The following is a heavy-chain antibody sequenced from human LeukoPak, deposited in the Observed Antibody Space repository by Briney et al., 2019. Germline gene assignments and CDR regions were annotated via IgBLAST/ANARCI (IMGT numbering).Heavy chain of an antibody. CDR3: ARHSSDSSGYLLDY. V-gene: IGHV4-59*08. D-gene: IGHD3-22*01. J-gene: IGHJ4*02. CDR1: NGSISYYY. Sequence: SETLSLTCTVSNGSISYYYWSWIRQPPGKGLEWIGYIYYSGSTNCNPSLKGRVTMSIDKSKNQFSLDLSSVTAAGTAVYYCARHSSDSSGYLLDYWGQGTLVTVSS. CDR2: IYYSGST.